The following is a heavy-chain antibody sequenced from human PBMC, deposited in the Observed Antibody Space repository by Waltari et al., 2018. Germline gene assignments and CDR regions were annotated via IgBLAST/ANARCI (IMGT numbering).Heavy chain of an antibody. CDR3: ARVLIRTSGLNFDS. Sequence: QQESGPSLVKPSATLSLTCTVSYWSISSRSYYWGWIRLAPGKGLEWIGHIYYSGSSYHNPSLKSRITMSVDSSKNQFSLTLSSVTAADTAVYYCARVLIRTSGLNFDSWGQGSLVTVSS. J-gene: IGHJ4*02. V-gene: IGHV4-39*07. CDR1: YWSISSRSYY. D-gene: IGHD3-16*01. CDR2: IYYSGSS.